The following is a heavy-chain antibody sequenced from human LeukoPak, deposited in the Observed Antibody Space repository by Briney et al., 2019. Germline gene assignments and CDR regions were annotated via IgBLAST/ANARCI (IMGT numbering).Heavy chain of an antibody. D-gene: IGHD1-1*01. CDR1: GFTFSSYS. CDR2: ISSSSSYI. V-gene: IGHV3-21*01. J-gene: IGHJ3*02. Sequence: GGSLRLSCAASGFTFSSYSMNWVRQAPGKGLEWVSSISSSSSYIYYADSVKGRFTISRDNAKNSLYLQMNSLRAEDTAVYYCARDRVQLADAFVIWGQGTMVTVSS. CDR3: ARDRVQLADAFVI.